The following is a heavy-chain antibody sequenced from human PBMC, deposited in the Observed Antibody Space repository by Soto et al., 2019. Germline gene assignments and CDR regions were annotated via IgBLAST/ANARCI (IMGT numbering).Heavy chain of an antibody. V-gene: IGHV3-7*02. CDR3: ATIDDVTFQY. CDR2: TKKDESET. CDR1: GFTFTNYW. D-gene: IGHD1-1*01. Sequence: EVQLVESGGGLVQPGGSLRLSCTTSGFTFTNYWMAWVRQAPGKGLEWLGNTKKDESETSYAGSVEGRFTISRDNAKNSLYLQMNSLRAEDTTVYYCATIDDVTFQYWGLGTLVTVSS. J-gene: IGHJ4*02.